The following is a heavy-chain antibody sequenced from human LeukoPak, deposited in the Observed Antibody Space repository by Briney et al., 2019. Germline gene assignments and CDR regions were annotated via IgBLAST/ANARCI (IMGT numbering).Heavy chain of an antibody. CDR3: ARDGSGGSFSDY. CDR2: IRAYNGNT. V-gene: IGHV1-18*01. Sequence: ASVKVSCKASGYTFTSYGISWVRQAPGQGLEWMGWIRAYNGNTNYAQKLQGRVTMTTDTSTSTAYMEVRRLRSDDTAVYYCARDGSGGSFSDYWGQGTLVTVSS. D-gene: IGHD2-15*01. CDR1: GYTFTSYG. J-gene: IGHJ4*02.